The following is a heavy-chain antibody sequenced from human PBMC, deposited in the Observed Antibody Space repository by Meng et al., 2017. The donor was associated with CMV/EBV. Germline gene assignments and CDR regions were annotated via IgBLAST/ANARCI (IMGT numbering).Heavy chain of an antibody. CDR2: IYPNSGGT. V-gene: IGHV1-2*02. D-gene: IGHD1-1*01. CDR3: VRDHNWGPDY. Sequence: VRLVQPGAEVNSPGASVKVSCQTSGYRFSDHYMHWVRQAPGQGLEWMGWIYPNSGGTHYAQKFQDRVTMTRDTSISTVYMELSRLTSDDTAVYYCVRDHNWGPDYWGQGTLVTVSS. J-gene: IGHJ4*02. CDR1: GYRFSDHY.